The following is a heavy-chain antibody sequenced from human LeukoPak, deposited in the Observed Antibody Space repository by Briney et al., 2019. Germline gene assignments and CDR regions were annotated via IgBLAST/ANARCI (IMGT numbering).Heavy chain of an antibody. CDR1: GFTFNNYA. J-gene: IGHJ4*02. D-gene: IGHD3-10*01. Sequence: PGGSLRLSCAASGFTFNNYAMSWVRQAPGKGLEWVSTVSGSGAIAYYTDSDKGRFTISRDNSKNTLYLQMNSLRAEDTAVYYCALRFGELLYALDYWGQGTLVTVSS. V-gene: IGHV3-23*01. CDR2: VSGSGAIA. CDR3: ALRFGELLYALDY.